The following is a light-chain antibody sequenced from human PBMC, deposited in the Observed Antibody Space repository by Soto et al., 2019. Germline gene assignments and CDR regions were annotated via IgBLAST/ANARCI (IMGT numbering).Light chain of an antibody. CDR3: QQYGRT. V-gene: IGKV3-11*01. CDR2: DAS. CDR1: ESISRS. J-gene: IGKJ2*01. Sequence: IVLTQSPVSLSLSPGERATLSCRASESISRSLAWYQQRPGQAPRLLMYDASNRATGIPQRFSGSGSGTDFTLTISRLEPEDFAVYYCQQYGRTFGQGTKVDIK.